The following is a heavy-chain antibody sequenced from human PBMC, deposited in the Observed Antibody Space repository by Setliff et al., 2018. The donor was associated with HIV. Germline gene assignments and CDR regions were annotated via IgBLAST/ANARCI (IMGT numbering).Heavy chain of an antibody. CDR3: AKYRRGYHYDSSGYPGFDP. J-gene: IGHJ5*02. CDR1: GFTFSTYA. Sequence: GGSLRLSCAASGFTFSTYAMSWVRQAPGKGLEWVSLITGRGHYTFYTDSVRGRFAISRDNSKNTVYLQINTLRAEDTAVYYCAKYRRGYHYDSSGYPGFDPWGQGTLVTVS. V-gene: IGHV3-23*01. D-gene: IGHD3-22*01. CDR2: ITGRGHYT.